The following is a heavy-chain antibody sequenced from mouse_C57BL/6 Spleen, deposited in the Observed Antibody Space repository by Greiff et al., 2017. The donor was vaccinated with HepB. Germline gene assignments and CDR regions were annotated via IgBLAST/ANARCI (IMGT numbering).Heavy chain of an antibody. CDR3: ARGTYYSNLDY. J-gene: IGHJ2*01. CDR2: ISDGGSYT. Sequence: DVKLVESGGGLVKPGGSLKLSCAASGFTFSSYAMSWVRQTPEKRLEWVATISDGGSYTYYPDNVKGRFTISRDNAKNNLYLQMSHLKSEDTAMYYCARGTYYSNLDYWGQGTTLTVSS. CDR1: GFTFSSYA. V-gene: IGHV5-4*03. D-gene: IGHD2-5*01.